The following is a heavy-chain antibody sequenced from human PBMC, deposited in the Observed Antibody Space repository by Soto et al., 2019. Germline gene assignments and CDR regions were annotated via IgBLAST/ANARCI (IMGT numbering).Heavy chain of an antibody. CDR3: ARVFTIFGEVRSDY. Sequence: GASVKVSCKTSGYTFTDYYMHWVRQAPGQGLEWMGWINPNSGGTNYAQKFQGRVTMTRDTSISTAYMELSRLRSDDTAVYYCARVFTIFGEVRSDYWGQGTLVTVSS. CDR2: INPNSGGT. CDR1: GYTFTDYY. D-gene: IGHD3-3*01. J-gene: IGHJ4*02. V-gene: IGHV1-2*02.